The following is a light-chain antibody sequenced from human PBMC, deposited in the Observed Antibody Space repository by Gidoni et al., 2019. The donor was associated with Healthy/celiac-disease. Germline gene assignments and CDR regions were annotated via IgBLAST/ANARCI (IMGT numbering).Light chain of an antibody. Sequence: DIQMTQSPSTLSASVGDRVTITCRASQSISSWLAWYQQKPGKAPKLLIYMASSLESGVPSRFSGSGSGTEFTLTISSLQPEDFATYYCQQYNSYSPWTFGQGTKVEIK. J-gene: IGKJ1*01. V-gene: IGKV1-5*03. CDR2: MAS. CDR3: QQYNSYSPWT. CDR1: QSISSW.